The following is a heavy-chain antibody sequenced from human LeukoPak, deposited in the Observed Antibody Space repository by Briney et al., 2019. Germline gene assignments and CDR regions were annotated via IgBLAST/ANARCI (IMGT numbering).Heavy chain of an antibody. CDR3: SEIYRGYDFLNYFDY. CDR1: GYTFTSYG. Sequence: GASVKVSCKASGYTFTSYGISWVRQAPGQGLEGMGWISAYNGNTNYAQKLQGRVTMTTDTSTSTAYMELRSLRSDDTAVYYCSEIYRGYDFLNYFDYLGQGTLVTVSS. V-gene: IGHV1-18*01. D-gene: IGHD3-9*01. J-gene: IGHJ4*02. CDR2: ISAYNGNT.